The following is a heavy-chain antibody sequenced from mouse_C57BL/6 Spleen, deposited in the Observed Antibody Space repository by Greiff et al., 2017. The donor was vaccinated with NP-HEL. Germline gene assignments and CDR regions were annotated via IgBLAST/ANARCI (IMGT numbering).Heavy chain of an antibody. CDR1: GFTFTDYE. J-gene: IGHJ3*01. V-gene: IGHV1-15*01. D-gene: IGHD1-1*02. Sequence: QVHVKQSGAELVRPGASVTLSCTASGFTFTDYEMHWVKQTPVHGLEWIGAIDPETGGTAYNQKFKGKAILTADKSSSTAYMELRSLTSEDSAVYYCTRGVWTMGFAYWGQGTLVTVSA. CDR2: IDPETGGT. CDR3: TRGVWTMGFAY.